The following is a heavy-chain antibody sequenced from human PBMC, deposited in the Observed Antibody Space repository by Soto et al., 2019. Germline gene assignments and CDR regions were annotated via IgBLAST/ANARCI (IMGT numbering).Heavy chain of an antibody. CDR2: IGNRGTGI. V-gene: IGHV3-11*01. Sequence: QVQLVESGGGLVKPGGSLRLSCAASGFTFGDYYMTWISQAPGKGLEWVSFIGNRGTGIYYADSVKGRFTIFRDNAKNSLYLQMNSLRAEDTAMYYCARDLRAVGMASRFDPWGQGTLVTVSS. CDR1: GFTFGDYY. D-gene: IGHD6-13*01. J-gene: IGHJ5*02. CDR3: ARDLRAVGMASRFDP.